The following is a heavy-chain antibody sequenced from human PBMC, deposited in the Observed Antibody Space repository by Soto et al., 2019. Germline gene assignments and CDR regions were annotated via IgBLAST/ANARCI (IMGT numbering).Heavy chain of an antibody. CDR1: VFIFSSHG. CDR2: IWYDGSSK. V-gene: IGHV3-33*01. Sequence: GGSLRLSCAASVFIFSSHGMHWVRQAPGKGLEWVAVIWYDGSSKFYADSVKGRFTISRDNSKNTLYLQMNSLRAEDTAVYYCARETYSDYVMHVWGQGTPVPVSS. D-gene: IGHD3-16*01. CDR3: ARETYSDYVMHV. J-gene: IGHJ6*02.